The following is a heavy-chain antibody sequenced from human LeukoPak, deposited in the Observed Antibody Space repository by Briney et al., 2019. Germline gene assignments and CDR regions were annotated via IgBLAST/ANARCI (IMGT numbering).Heavy chain of an antibody. V-gene: IGHV5-51*01. Sequence: GESLKISCKGSGYSFTSYWIGWVRQMPGKGLEWMGIIYPGDSDTRYSPSFQGQVTISADKSISTAYLQWSSLKASDTAMYYCARPVTRPHYSSSWYGAFDIWGQGTMVTVSS. CDR1: GYSFTSYW. CDR2: IYPGDSDT. D-gene: IGHD6-13*01. J-gene: IGHJ3*02. CDR3: ARPVTRPHYSSSWYGAFDI.